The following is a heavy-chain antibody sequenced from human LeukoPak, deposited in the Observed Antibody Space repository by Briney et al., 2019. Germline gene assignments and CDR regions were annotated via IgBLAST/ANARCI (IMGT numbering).Heavy chain of an antibody. V-gene: IGHV3-53*01. CDR2: IYSGGST. CDR3: AREYYYDSRGYFDY. D-gene: IGHD3-22*01. CDR1: GGSISSSSYY. Sequence: ETLSLTCTVSGGSISSSSYYWGWIRQPPGKGLEWVSVIYSGGSTYYADSVKGRFTISRDNPKNTLYLQMNSLRAEDTAVYYCAREYYYDSRGYFDYWGQGTLVTVSS. J-gene: IGHJ4*02.